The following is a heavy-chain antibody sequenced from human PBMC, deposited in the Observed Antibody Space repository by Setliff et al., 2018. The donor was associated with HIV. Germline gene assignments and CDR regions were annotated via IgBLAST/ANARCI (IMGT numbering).Heavy chain of an antibody. Sequence: GGSLRLSCAASGFTVSSNYMSWVRQAPGKGLEWVSVIYSGGSTYYADSVKGRFTISRDNAENSLYLQMNSLRAEDTAVYYCARDNGRYFDRGWFDPWGQGALVTVSS. J-gene: IGHJ5*02. CDR3: ARDNGRYFDRGWFDP. D-gene: IGHD3-9*01. CDR2: IYSGGST. CDR1: GFTVSSNY. V-gene: IGHV3-53*01.